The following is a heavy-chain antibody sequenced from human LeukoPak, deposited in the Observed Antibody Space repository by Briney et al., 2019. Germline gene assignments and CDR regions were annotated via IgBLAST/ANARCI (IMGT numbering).Heavy chain of an antibody. D-gene: IGHD1-14*01. CDR3: AKATGYLL. CDR1: GFTVSSNY. Sequence: GGSLRLSCAASGFTVSSNYMSWVRQAPGKGLEWVSVIYSGGTTYYADSVKGRFTISRDDSENTLYLQMNSLRAEDTAVYYCAKATGYLLWGQGTLVTVSS. J-gene: IGHJ4*02. CDR2: IYSGGTT. V-gene: IGHV3-53*01.